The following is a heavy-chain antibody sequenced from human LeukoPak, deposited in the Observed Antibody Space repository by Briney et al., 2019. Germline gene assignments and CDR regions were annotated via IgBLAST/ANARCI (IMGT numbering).Heavy chain of an antibody. J-gene: IGHJ1*01. V-gene: IGHV1-69*05. CDR1: GGTFSSYA. CDR3: ASTYCSSTSCYTLVGLEYFQH. D-gene: IGHD2-2*02. Sequence: GASVKVSCKASGGTFSSYAISWVRQAPGQGLEWMGGIIPIFGTANYAQKFQGRVTITTDESTSTAYMELSSLRSEDMAVYYCASTYCSSTSCYTLVGLEYFQHWGQGTLVTVSS. CDR2: IIPIFGTA.